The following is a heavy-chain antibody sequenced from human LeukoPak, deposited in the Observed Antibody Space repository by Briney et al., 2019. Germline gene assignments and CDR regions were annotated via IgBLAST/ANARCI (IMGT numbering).Heavy chain of an antibody. CDR1: GGSFSGYH. Sequence: SETLSLACAVYGGSFSGYHWTWIRQSPGKGLEWIGDINPSGSTYYNPSLKSRLTISVDTSKNQFSLKLRSVTAADTAVYYCARGRHDITMIVVVMTSVSYYLDVWGKGTTVTVS. J-gene: IGHJ6*03. CDR2: INPSGST. V-gene: IGHV4-34*01. D-gene: IGHD3-22*01. CDR3: ARGRHDITMIVVVMTSVSYYLDV.